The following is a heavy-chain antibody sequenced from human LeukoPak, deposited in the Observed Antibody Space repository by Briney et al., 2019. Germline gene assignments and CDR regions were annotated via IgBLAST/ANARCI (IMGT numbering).Heavy chain of an antibody. D-gene: IGHD6-19*01. CDR1: GFAFSDYY. V-gene: IGHV3-11*01. Sequence: GSLRLSCAASGFAFSDYYMSWIRQAPGKGLEWVSYISSSGSTIYYADSVKGRFTISRDNAKNSLYLQMNSLRAEDTAVYYCASTLEKGIAVAGYYYYGMDVWGQGTTVTVSS. CDR2: ISSSGSTI. J-gene: IGHJ6*02. CDR3: ASTLEKGIAVAGYYYYGMDV.